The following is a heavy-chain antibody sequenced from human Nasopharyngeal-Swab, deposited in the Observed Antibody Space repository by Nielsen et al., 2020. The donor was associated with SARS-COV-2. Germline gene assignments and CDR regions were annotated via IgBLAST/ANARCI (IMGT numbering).Heavy chain of an antibody. Sequence: LETLSLTCTVSGGSISSYYWSWIRQPPGKGLEWIGYIYYSGSTNYNPSLKSRVTISVDTSKNQFSLKLSSVTAADTAVYYCARKLHGMDVWGQGTTVTVSS. CDR1: GGSISSYY. CDR2: IYYSGST. J-gene: IGHJ6*02. CDR3: ARKLHGMDV. V-gene: IGHV4-59*01.